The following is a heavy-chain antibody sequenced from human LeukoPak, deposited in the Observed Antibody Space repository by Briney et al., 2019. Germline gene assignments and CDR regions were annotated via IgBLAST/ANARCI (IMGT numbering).Heavy chain of an antibody. CDR1: GYTLTELS. Sequence: ASVKVSCKVSGYTLTELSMHWVRQAPGKGFEWMGRFDPEKGETIYAQKFQGRVTMTEDTSTDTAYMELSSLRSEDTAVYYCATEGYYDSSGYYSDYWGQGTLVTVSS. J-gene: IGHJ4*02. V-gene: IGHV1-24*01. CDR2: FDPEKGET. D-gene: IGHD3-22*01. CDR3: ATEGYYDSSGYYSDY.